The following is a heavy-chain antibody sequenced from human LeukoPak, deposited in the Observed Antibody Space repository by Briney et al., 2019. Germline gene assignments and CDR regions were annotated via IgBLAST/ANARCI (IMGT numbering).Heavy chain of an antibody. D-gene: IGHD6-13*01. CDR3: ASEPGIAAANAFDI. J-gene: IGHJ3*02. CDR2: IYHSGST. V-gene: IGHV4-38-2*02. CDR1: GYSISSGYY. Sequence: SETLSLTCTVSGYSISSGYYWGWIRQPPGKGLEWIGEIYHSGSTNYNPSLKSRVTISVDKSKNQFSLKLSSVTAADTAVYYCASEPGIAAANAFDIWGQGTMVTVSS.